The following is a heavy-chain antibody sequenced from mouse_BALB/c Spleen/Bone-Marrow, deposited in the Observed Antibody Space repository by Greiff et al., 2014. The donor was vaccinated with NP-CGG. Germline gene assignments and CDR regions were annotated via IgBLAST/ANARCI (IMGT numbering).Heavy chain of an antibody. Sequence: VQLKESGGGLVKPGGSLKISCAASGFSFSSYDMSWGRQTPEKRLEWGAYICSGGGSTYYPDTVKGRFTISRDNAKNTLYLQMSSLKSEDTAMYYCARHKLGRWYFDVWGAGTTVTVSS. CDR2: ICSGGGST. CDR1: GFSFSSYD. CDR3: ARHKLGRWYFDV. D-gene: IGHD4-1*01. J-gene: IGHJ1*01. V-gene: IGHV5-12-1*01.